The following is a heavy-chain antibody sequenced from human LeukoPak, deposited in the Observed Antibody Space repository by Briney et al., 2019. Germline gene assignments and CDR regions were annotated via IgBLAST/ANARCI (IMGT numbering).Heavy chain of an antibody. Sequence: GGSLRLSCAASGFSFRTYGINWVRQAPGKGLEWVSYISSSGGTIYYADSVKGRITISRDNAKNSLFLQMNSLRAEDTAVYYCARDGAYYYDSSGYYYELSHWYFDLWGRGTLVTVSS. CDR1: GFSFRTYG. V-gene: IGHV3-48*01. D-gene: IGHD3-22*01. CDR2: ISSSGGTI. J-gene: IGHJ2*01. CDR3: ARDGAYYYDSSGYYYELSHWYFDL.